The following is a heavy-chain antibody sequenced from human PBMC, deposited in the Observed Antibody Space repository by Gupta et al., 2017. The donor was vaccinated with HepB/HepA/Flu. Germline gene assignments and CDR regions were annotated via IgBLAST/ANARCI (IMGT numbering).Heavy chain of an antibody. J-gene: IGHJ4*02. CDR1: GFTFDDYA. CDR3: AKGNRGGSYHDFDY. D-gene: IGHD1-26*01. CDR2: ISWNSGSI. V-gene: IGHV3-9*01. Sequence: EVQLVESGGGLVQPGRSLRLSCAASGFTFDDYAMHWVRQAPGKGLEWVSGISWNSGSIGYADSVKGRFTISRDNAKNSLYLQMNSLRAEDTALYYCAKGNRGGSYHDFDYWGQGTLVTVSS.